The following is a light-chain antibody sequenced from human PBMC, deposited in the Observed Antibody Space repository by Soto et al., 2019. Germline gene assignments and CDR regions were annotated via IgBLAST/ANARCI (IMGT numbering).Light chain of an antibody. Sequence: DIQMTQSPSTLSASVGDRVTITCRASESISGWLSWYQQKPGKAPKLVIFKASTLESGVPSRFSGSGSGTEVPLSISSLQPDDFATYYCQQYNSYPRTFGQGTKVELK. CDR2: KAS. CDR3: QQYNSYPRT. V-gene: IGKV1-5*03. J-gene: IGKJ1*01. CDR1: ESISGW.